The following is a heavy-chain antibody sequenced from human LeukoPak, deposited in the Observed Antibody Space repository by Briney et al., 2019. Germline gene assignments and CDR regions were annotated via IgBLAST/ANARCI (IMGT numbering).Heavy chain of an antibody. CDR2: IYYSGST. D-gene: IGHD2-2*02. Sequence: SQTLSLTCTVSGGSISSGGYYWSWIRQHPGKGLEWIGYIYYSGSTYSNPSLKSRVTISVDTSKNQFSLNLSSVTAADTAVYYCARYCSSTNCYKGGFDPWGQGALVTVSS. CDR3: ARYCSSTNCYKGGFDP. V-gene: IGHV4-31*03. J-gene: IGHJ5*02. CDR1: GGSISSGGYY.